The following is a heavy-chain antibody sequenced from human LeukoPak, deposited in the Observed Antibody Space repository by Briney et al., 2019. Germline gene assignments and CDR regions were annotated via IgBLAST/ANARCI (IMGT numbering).Heavy chain of an antibody. V-gene: IGHV1-18*01. CDR3: ARDNPREAFDI. J-gene: IGHJ3*02. CDR1: GYTFTNYG. Sequence: GASVKVSGKASGYTFTNYGITWVRQAPGQGLEWMGWISAYNGNTNYAQKLQGRVTMTTDTSTSTAYIELRSLRSDDTAVYYCARDNPREAFDIWGQGTMVTVSS. D-gene: IGHD1-14*01. CDR2: ISAYNGNT.